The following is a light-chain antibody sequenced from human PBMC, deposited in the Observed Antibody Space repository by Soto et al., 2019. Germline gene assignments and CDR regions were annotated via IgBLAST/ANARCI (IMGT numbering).Light chain of an antibody. Sequence: QSALTQPRSVSGSPGQSVTISCTGTTNYVSWFQQHPGKAPKLIIYDVNKRPSGVPGRFSGSKSGNTASLTISGLQAEDAADYYCCSFAGSFTSYVFGTVTKLTVL. J-gene: IGLJ1*01. CDR2: DVN. CDR1: TNY. V-gene: IGLV2-11*01. CDR3: CSFAGSFTSYV.